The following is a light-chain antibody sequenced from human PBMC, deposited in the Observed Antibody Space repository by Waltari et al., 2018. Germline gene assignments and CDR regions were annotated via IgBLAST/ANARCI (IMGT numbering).Light chain of an antibody. CDR2: SNS. V-gene: IGLV1-44*01. J-gene: IGLJ3*02. Sequence: QSVLTQPPSASGTPGQRVTISCSGSNSNPGRHVCPGYQQLPGTAPKLLIYSNSQRPSGVPDRFSGSKSGTSASLAISGLQSEDEAVYYCASWDYSLNGVLYGGGTKLTVL. CDR1: NSNPGRHV. CDR3: ASWDYSLNGVL.